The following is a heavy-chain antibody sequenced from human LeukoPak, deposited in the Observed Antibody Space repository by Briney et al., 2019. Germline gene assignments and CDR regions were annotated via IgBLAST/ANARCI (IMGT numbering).Heavy chain of an antibody. CDR3: ASLRYFDWIFDY. CDR2: IYYSGST. Sequence: SETLSLTCTVSGGSISSSSYYWGWIRQPPGKGLEWIGSIYYSGSTYYNPSLKSRVTISVDTSKNQFSLKLSSVTAADTAVYYCASLRYFDWIFDYWGQGTLVTVSS. D-gene: IGHD3-9*01. CDR1: GGSISSSSYY. J-gene: IGHJ4*02. V-gene: IGHV4-39*07.